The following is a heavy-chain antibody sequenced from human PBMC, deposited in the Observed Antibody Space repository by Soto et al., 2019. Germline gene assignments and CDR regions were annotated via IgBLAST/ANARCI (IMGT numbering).Heavy chain of an antibody. D-gene: IGHD2-8*02. Sequence: PSETLSLTCTVSGASITGSSYWSWIRQPAGKGLEWIGRFSLSGTTNYNPSLRSRVTMSADVSKNQFSLRLTSVTAAETALYYCARGMTPPGAPAWYYFDSWGQGTLVTVS. CDR2: FSLSGTT. V-gene: IGHV4-4*07. CDR1: GASITGSSY. CDR3: ARGMTPPGAPAWYYFDS. J-gene: IGHJ4*02.